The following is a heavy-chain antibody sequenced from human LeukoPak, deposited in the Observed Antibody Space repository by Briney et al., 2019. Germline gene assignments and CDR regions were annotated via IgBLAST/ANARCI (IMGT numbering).Heavy chain of an antibody. J-gene: IGHJ3*02. Sequence: SETLSLTCTVSGGSISSSSYYWGWIRQPPGKGLEWIGSIYYSGSIYYNPSLKSRVTISVDTSKNQFSLKLSTVTAADTAVYYCARGPFILSAFDIWGQGTMVTVSS. CDR3: ARGPFILSAFDI. V-gene: IGHV4-39*07. CDR2: IYYSGSI. CDR1: GGSISSSSYY.